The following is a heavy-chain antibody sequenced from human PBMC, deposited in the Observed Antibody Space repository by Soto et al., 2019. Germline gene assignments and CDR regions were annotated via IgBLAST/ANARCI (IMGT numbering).Heavy chain of an antibody. J-gene: IGHJ4*02. D-gene: IGHD1-26*01. CDR2: IRVYNGDT. CDR3: ARGDRSPNY. CDR1: GYDFTNYG. V-gene: IGHV1-18*01. Sequence: QVPLVQSGAEVKKTGASVKVSCKSSGYDFTNYGITWVRQAPGQGLDWVGWIRVYNGDTKYAQKFQGRVTLTTDTSTTTAYMELRSLRSDDTAVYYCARGDRSPNYWGQGTLVTVSS.